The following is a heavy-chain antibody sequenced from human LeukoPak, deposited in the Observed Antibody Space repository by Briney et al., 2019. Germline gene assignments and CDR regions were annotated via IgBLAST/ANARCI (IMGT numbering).Heavy chain of an antibody. Sequence: SGESLKISCEGSGYSFASYWIGWVRQMPGKGLEWMGIIYPGDSDTRYSPSFQGQVTISADKSISTAYLQWSSLKASDTAMYYCARQIRFGEYALNFWGQGTLVTVSS. CDR1: GYSFASYW. CDR3: ARQIRFGEYALNF. V-gene: IGHV5-51*01. D-gene: IGHD3-10*01. J-gene: IGHJ4*02. CDR2: IYPGDSDT.